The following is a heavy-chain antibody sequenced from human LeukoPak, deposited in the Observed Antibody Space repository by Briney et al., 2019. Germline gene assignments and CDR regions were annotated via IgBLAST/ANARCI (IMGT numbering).Heavy chain of an antibody. J-gene: IGHJ4*02. Sequence: ASVKVSCKASGYIFSSYGIKWVRQAPGQGLEWMGYITPYNGYTNYAQKFQGRVTMTTDSSTRTAYMELRSLISDDTTVYYCAPSVMVGAEDWGQGTLVTVSS. CDR1: GYIFSSYG. CDR3: APSVMVGAED. CDR2: ITPYNGYT. D-gene: IGHD2-15*01. V-gene: IGHV1-18*01.